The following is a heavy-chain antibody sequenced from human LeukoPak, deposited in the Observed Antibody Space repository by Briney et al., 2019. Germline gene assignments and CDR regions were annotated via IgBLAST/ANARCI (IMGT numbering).Heavy chain of an antibody. CDR1: GGSISSSNW. D-gene: IGHD5-12*01. J-gene: IGHJ4*02. V-gene: IGHV4-4*02. CDR3: ARSGGYGDYPDY. Sequence: SETLSLTCAVSGGSISSSNWWSWVRQPPGKGLEWIGEIYHSGSTNYNPSLKSRVTISVDKSKNQFSLKLSSVTAADAAVYYCARSGGYGDYPDYWGQGTLVTVSS. CDR2: IYHSGST.